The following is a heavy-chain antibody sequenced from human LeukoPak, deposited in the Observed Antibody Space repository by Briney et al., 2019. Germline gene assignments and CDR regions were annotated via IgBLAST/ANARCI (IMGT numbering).Heavy chain of an antibody. CDR1: GYTFISYS. Sequence: ASVTVSCKASGYTFISYSMNWVRQAPGQGLEWMGWINTNTGNPTYAQGFTGRFVFSLDTSVSTAYLQMSSVKAEDTAVYYCAPNIRAAGYMDGWGKGATVTVSS. V-gene: IGHV7-4-1*02. J-gene: IGHJ6*03. CDR2: INTNTGNP. D-gene: IGHD6-13*01. CDR3: APNIRAAGYMDG.